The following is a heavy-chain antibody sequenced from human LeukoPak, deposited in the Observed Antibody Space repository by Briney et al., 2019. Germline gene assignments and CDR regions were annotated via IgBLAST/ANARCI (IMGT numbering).Heavy chain of an antibody. CDR2: IYTSGST. V-gene: IGHV4-4*09. CDR3: ARRGYYYDSSGYFDAFDI. D-gene: IGHD3-22*01. Sequence: SETLSLTCTVSGGSISSCYWSWIRQPPGKGLEWIGYIYTSGSTNYNPSLKSRVTISVDTSKNQFSLKLSSVTAADTAVYYCARRGYYYDSSGYFDAFDIWGQGTMVTVSS. J-gene: IGHJ3*02. CDR1: GGSISSCY.